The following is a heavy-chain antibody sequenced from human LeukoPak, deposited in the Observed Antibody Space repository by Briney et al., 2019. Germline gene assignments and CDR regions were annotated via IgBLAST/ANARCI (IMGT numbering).Heavy chain of an antibody. J-gene: IGHJ4*02. D-gene: IGHD6-13*01. CDR1: GFIFSSYW. CDR2: INSDSIST. Sequence: GGSMRLSCAASGFIFSSYWMHWVRQAPGKGLVWVSRINSDSISTSYGDSVKGRFTISRVNAKNTLYLQMNSLRAEDTAVYYCASSYSSPTSLVVWGQGTLVTVSS. CDR3: ASSYSSPTSLVV. V-gene: IGHV3-74*01.